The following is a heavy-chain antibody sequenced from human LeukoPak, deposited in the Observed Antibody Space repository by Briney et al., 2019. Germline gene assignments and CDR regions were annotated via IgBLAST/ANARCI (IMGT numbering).Heavy chain of an antibody. CDR2: FDPEDGET. CDR3: ATEIGGYSYGSDAFDI. Sequence: ASVKASCKVSGYTLTELSMHWVRQAPGKGLEWMGGFDPEDGETIYAQKFQGRVTMTEDTSTDTAYMELSSLRSEDTAVYYCATEIGGYSYGSDAFDIWGQGTMVTVSS. D-gene: IGHD5-18*01. CDR1: GYTLTELS. J-gene: IGHJ3*02. V-gene: IGHV1-24*01.